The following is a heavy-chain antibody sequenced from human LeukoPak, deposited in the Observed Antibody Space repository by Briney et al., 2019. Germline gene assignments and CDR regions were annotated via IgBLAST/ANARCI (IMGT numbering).Heavy chain of an antibody. V-gene: IGHV4-39*07. J-gene: IGHJ4*02. CDR1: GGSISSSYYY. D-gene: IGHD4-4*01. CDR3: ARIGSYRGYFDY. Sequence: SSGTLSLTCTVSGGSISSSYYYWGWIRQPPGKGLEWIGEINHSGSTNYNPSLKSRVTISVDTSKNQFSLKLSSVTAADTAVYYCARIGSYRGYFDYWGQGTLVTVSS. CDR2: INHSGST.